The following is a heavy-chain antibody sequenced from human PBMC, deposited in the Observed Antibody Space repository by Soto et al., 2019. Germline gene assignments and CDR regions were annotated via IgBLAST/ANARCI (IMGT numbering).Heavy chain of an antibody. D-gene: IGHD3-10*01. Sequence: PGGSLRLSCAASGFTFSSYGMHWVRQAPGKGLEWVAVIWYDGSNKYYADSVKGRFTISRDNSKNTLYLQMNSLRAEDTAVYYCARDESLIFTMVRGVFDYWGQGTLVTVSS. CDR3: ARDESLIFTMVRGVFDY. V-gene: IGHV3-33*01. CDR1: GFTFSSYG. CDR2: IWYDGSNK. J-gene: IGHJ4*02.